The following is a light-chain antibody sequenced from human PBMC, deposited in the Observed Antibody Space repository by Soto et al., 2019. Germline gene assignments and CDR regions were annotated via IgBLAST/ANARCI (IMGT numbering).Light chain of an antibody. CDR3: SSYVGTNSYV. V-gene: IGLV2-8*01. Sequence: QSVLTQPPSASGSPGQSVTISCTGTSSDVGGYNYVSWYQHHPGKAPKLIIYEVYKRPSGVPDRFSGCKSGSTAALTVSGLQAEDEADYYCSSYVGTNSYVFGTGTKVTVL. J-gene: IGLJ1*01. CDR1: SSDVGGYNY. CDR2: EVY.